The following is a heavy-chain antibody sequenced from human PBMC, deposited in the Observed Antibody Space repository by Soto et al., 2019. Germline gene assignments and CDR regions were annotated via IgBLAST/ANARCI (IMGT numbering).Heavy chain of an antibody. D-gene: IGHD3-22*01. J-gene: IGHJ4*02. CDR2: IIPIFGTA. Sequence: SVKVSCKASGGTFSSYAISWVRQAPGQGLEWMGGIIPIFGTANYAQKFQGRVTITADKSTSTAYMELSSLRSEDTAVYYCARANSSGYYPSDYWGQGTLVTVSS. CDR3: ARANSSGYYPSDY. V-gene: IGHV1-69*06. CDR1: GGTFSSYA.